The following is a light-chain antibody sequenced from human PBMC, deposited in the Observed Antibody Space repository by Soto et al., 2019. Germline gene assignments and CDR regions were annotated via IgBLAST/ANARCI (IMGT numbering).Light chain of an antibody. Sequence: LSPSPVALSLTPSYRSTFSGSSSQSVSSSYLAWYQQKPGQAPRLLIYGASSRATGIPDRFSGGGSGTDFTLTISRLEPEDFAVYYCHQYGSSSWTFGQGTKVDIK. J-gene: IGKJ1*01. CDR2: GAS. V-gene: IGKV3-20*01. CDR1: QSVSSSY. CDR3: HQYGSSSWT.